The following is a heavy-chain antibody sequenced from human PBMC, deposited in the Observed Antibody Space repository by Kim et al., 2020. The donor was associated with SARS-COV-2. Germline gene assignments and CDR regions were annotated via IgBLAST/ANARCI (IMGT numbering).Heavy chain of an antibody. J-gene: IGHJ5*02. CDR1: GFTVSSNY. D-gene: IGHD3-22*01. CDR3: ARESYDSSDDNL. CDR2: IYSGGST. V-gene: IGHV3-53*01. Sequence: GGSLRLSCAASGFTVSSNYMSWVRQAPGKGLEWVSVIYSGGSTYYADSVKGRFTISRDNSKNTLYLQMNSLRAEDTAVYYCARESYDSSDDNLWGQGTLVTVSS.